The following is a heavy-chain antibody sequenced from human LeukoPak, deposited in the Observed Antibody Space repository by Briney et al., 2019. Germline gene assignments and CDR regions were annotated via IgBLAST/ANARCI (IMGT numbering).Heavy chain of an antibody. Sequence: SETLSLTCAVYGGSFSGYYWSWIRQPPGKGLEWIGEINHSGSTNYNPSLKSRFTISVDTSKNQFSLKLSSVTAADTAVYYCARDRGLGSSSSFDYWGQGTLVTVSS. CDR3: ARDRGLGSSSSFDY. D-gene: IGHD6-6*01. J-gene: IGHJ4*02. CDR1: GGSFSGYY. V-gene: IGHV4-34*01. CDR2: INHSGST.